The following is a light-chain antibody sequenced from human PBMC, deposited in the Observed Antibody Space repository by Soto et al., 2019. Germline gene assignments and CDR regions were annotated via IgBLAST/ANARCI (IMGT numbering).Light chain of an antibody. J-gene: IGLJ1*01. CDR1: SSNIGAGYD. Sequence: QSVLTQPPSVSGAPGQRVTISCTGSSSNIGAGYDVHWYQQLPGTAPKLLIYGNSNRPSGVPDRFSGSKSGTSASLAIPGLQAEDEADYYCQSHDSSLSGSVFGTGTKVTVL. CDR2: GNS. CDR3: QSHDSSLSGSV. V-gene: IGLV1-40*01.